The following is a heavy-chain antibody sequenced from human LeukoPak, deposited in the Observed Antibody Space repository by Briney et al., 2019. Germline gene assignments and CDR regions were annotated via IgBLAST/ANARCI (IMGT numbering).Heavy chain of an antibody. CDR3: ARSAVVVPAAWA. D-gene: IGHD2-2*01. CDR2: IIPILGIA. J-gene: IGHJ4*02. Sequence: ASVKVSCKASGGTFSSYTISWVRQAPGEGLEWMGRIIPILGIANYAQKFQGRITINADKSTSTAYMELSSLRSEDTAVYYCARSAVVVPAAWAWGQGTLVTVSS. V-gene: IGHV1-69*02. CDR1: GGTFSSYT.